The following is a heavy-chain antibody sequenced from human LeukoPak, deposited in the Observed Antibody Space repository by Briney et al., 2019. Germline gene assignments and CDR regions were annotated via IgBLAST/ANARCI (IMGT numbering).Heavy chain of an antibody. D-gene: IGHD6-13*01. V-gene: IGHV1-46*01. CDR3: ASSRGSSYYYYYYMDV. CDR2: INPSGGST. J-gene: IGHJ6*03. Sequence: ASVKVSCKASGYTFTSYYMHWVRQAPGQGLEWMGIINPSGGSTSYAQKFQGRVTMTRDMSTSTVYMELSSLRSEDTAVYYCASSRGSSYYYYYYMDVWGKGTTVTVSS. CDR1: GYTFTSYY.